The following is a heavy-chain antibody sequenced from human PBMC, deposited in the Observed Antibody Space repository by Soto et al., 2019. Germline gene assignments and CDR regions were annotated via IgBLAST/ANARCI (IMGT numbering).Heavy chain of an antibody. CDR3: PRGEYSSSSNNWFDP. CDR1: GGSISSGGYS. CDR2: IYHSGST. Sequence: SETLSLTCAVSGGSISSGGYSWSWIRQPPGKGLEWIGYIYHSGSTYYNPSLKSRVTISVDRSKNQFSLKLSSVTAADTAVYYCPRGEYSSSSNNWFDPWGQGTLVTVSS. J-gene: IGHJ5*01. V-gene: IGHV4-30-2*01. D-gene: IGHD6-6*01.